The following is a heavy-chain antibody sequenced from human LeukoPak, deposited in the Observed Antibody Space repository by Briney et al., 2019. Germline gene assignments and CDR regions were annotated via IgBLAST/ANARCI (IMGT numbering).Heavy chain of an antibody. CDR3: AGGVGSGSYLIDH. Sequence: TGGSLRLSCAASGLTFSSYAMHWVRQAPGKGLEWVAFISFDGSNNYADSVKGRFTISRDNSKNTLYLQMNSLRTEDTAVYYCAGGVGSGSYLIDHWGQGTLVTVSS. J-gene: IGHJ4*02. D-gene: IGHD3-10*01. V-gene: IGHV3-30-3*01. CDR2: ISFDGSN. CDR1: GLTFSSYA.